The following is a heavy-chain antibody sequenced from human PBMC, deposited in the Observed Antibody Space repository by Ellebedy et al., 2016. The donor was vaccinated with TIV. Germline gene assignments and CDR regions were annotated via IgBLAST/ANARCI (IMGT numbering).Heavy chain of an antibody. J-gene: IGHJ3*01. Sequence: MPSETLSLTCSVSDASIRSYYWSWIRQPPGKPLEWIGYIYYSGSTNYNPSLKSRVTISLDTSKSKSSLKLSSVTATDTALYYCAMWDETKRGFAVWGRGTMVTVSS. D-gene: IGHD1-26*01. V-gene: IGHV4-59*08. CDR2: IYYSGST. CDR1: DASIRSYY. CDR3: AMWDETKRGFAV.